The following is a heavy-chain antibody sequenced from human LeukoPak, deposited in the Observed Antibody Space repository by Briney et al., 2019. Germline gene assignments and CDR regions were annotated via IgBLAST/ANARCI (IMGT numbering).Heavy chain of an antibody. J-gene: IGHJ4*02. CDR3: AEAGLRYFDWKHYFDY. Sequence: PSETLSLTCAVYGGSFSGYYWSWIRQPPWQGLEWIGVINHSGSTNYNPSLKSRVTISVDTSKNQFSLKLSSVTAADTAVYYRAEAGLRYFDWKHYFDYWGQGTLVTVSS. V-gene: IGHV4-34*01. CDR1: GGSFSGYY. D-gene: IGHD3-9*01. CDR2: INHSGST.